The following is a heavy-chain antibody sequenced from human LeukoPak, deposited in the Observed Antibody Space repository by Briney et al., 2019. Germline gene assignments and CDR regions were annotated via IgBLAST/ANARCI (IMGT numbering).Heavy chain of an antibody. D-gene: IGHD1-26*01. CDR3: AKVFSIVGATTFDY. J-gene: IGHJ4*02. Sequence: GGYLRLSCAASGFTFSSYAMSWVRQAPGKGLEWVSAISGSGGSTYYADSVKGRFTISRDNSKNTLYLQMNSLRAEDTAVYYCAKVFSIVGATTFDYWGQGTLVTVSS. V-gene: IGHV3-23*01. CDR2: ISGSGGST. CDR1: GFTFSSYA.